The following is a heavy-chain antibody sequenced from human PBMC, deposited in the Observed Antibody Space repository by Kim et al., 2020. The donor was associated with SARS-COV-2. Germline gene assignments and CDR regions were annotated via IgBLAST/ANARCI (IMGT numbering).Heavy chain of an antibody. V-gene: IGHV5-10-1*01. Sequence: GESLKISCKGSGYSFTSYWISWVRQMPGKGLEWMGRIDPSDSYTNYSPSFQGHVTISADKSISTAYLQWSSLKASDTAMYYCATTRITIFGVTARAFDIWGQGTMVTVSS. J-gene: IGHJ3*02. CDR1: GYSFTSYW. D-gene: IGHD3-3*01. CDR2: IDPSDSYT. CDR3: ATTRITIFGVTARAFDI.